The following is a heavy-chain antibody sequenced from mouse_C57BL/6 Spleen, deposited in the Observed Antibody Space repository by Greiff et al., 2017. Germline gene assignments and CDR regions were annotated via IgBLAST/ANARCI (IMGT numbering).Heavy chain of an antibody. CDR1: GFTFSSYA. Sequence: EVKLMESGGGLVKPGGSLKLSCAASGFTFSSYAMSWVRQTPEKRLEWVATISDGGSYTYYPDNVKGRFTISRDNAKNNLYLQMSHLKSEDTAMYYCARDGIYYYGSSYEEDSCDYWGQGTTLTVSS. V-gene: IGHV5-4*01. CDR2: ISDGGSYT. J-gene: IGHJ2*01. D-gene: IGHD1-1*01. CDR3: ARDGIYYYGSSYEEDSCDY.